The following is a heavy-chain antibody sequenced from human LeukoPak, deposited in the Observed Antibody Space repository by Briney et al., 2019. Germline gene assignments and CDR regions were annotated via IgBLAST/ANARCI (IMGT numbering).Heavy chain of an antibody. J-gene: IGHJ4*02. D-gene: IGHD6-13*01. CDR2: ISGGST. CDR1: GFTVSSNE. CDR3: NQCTYRSSWYLKLDY. V-gene: IGHV3-38-3*01. Sequence: GGSLRLSCAASGFTVSSNEMSWVRQAPGKGLEWVSSISGGSTYYADSRKGRFTISRDNSKNTLHLQMNSLRAEDTAVYYCNQCTYRSSWYLKLDYWGQGTLVTVSS.